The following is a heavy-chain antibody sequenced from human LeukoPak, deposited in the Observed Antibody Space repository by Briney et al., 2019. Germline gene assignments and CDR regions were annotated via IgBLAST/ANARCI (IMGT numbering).Heavy chain of an antibody. V-gene: IGHV4-30-2*05. CDR3: ARGHGSGRDVFDY. CDR2: IYHSGSP. CDR1: SGSISSGAYY. D-gene: IGHD3-10*01. Sequence: SQTLSLTCTVSSGSISSGAYYWSWIRQPPGKGLEWIGYIYHSGSPYYNPSLKSRVTISVDTSKNQFSLKLSSVTAADTAVYYCARGHGSGRDVFDYWGQGTLVTVSS. J-gene: IGHJ4*02.